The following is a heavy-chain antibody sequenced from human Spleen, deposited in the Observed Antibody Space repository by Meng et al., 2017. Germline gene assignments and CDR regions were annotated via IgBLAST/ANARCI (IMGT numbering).Heavy chain of an antibody. Sequence: SETLCLTFAAYGWSFSGYYWSWIRQLPGKGLEWIGEINHSGSTNYNPSLKSRVTTVVDTSKNQSSLKLSSVTDTDTAVYYCAKMGVVPAAYYYYYGMDVWGQGTTVTVSS. CDR3: AKMGVVPAAYYYYYGMDV. V-gene: IGHV4-34*01. D-gene: IGHD2-2*01. CDR2: INHSGST. CDR1: GWSFSGYY. J-gene: IGHJ6*02.